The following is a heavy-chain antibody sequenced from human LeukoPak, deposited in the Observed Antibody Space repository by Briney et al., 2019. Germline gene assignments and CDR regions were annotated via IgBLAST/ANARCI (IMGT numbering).Heavy chain of an antibody. CDR1: GFTFSSYA. J-gene: IGHJ5*02. V-gene: IGHV3-23*01. CDR2: ITGSNGYT. Sequence: GGSLRLSCAASGFTFSSYAMAWVRQAPGKGLEWVSTITGSNGYTYYADSVKGRFTISRDNSKNTLYLQMNSLRAEDTAIYYCARESPVAATGRSWFDPWGQGTLVTASS. CDR3: ARESPVAATGRSWFDP. D-gene: IGHD6-13*01.